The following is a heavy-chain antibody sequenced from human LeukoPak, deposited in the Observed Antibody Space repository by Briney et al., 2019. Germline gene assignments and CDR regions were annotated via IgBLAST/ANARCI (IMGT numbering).Heavy chain of an antibody. D-gene: IGHD3-9*01. CDR1: GYTFTSYG. J-gene: IGHJ3*02. Sequence: ASVKVSCKASGYTFTSYGISWVRQAPGQGLEWMGWISAYNGNTNYAQKFQGRVTITADESTSTAYMELSSLRSEDTAVYYCARESLTGDALDIWGQGTMVTVSS. CDR3: ARESLTGDALDI. CDR2: ISAYNGNT. V-gene: IGHV1-18*01.